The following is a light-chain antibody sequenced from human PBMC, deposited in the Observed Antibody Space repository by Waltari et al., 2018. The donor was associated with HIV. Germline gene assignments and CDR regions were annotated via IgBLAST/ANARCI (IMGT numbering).Light chain of an antibody. CDR2: GNI. J-gene: IGLJ2*01. V-gene: IGLV1-40*01. CDR3: QSYDSSLSGSI. CDR1: SSNIGAGYD. Sequence: SVLTQPPSVSGAPGQRVTISCTGSSSNIGAGYDVPWYQQLPGTAPKLLINGNINRPSGVPDRFSDSKSGTSASLAITGLQAEDEADYYCQSYDSSLSGSIFGGGTKLTVL.